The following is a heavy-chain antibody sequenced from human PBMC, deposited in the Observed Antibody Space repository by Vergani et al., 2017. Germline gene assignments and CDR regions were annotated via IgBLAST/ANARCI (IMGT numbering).Heavy chain of an antibody. CDR2: INHSGST. CDR1: GGSFSGYY. CDR3: ARLHWNDWYYYYYGMYV. Sequence: QVQLQQWGAGLLKTSETLSLTCAVYGGSFSGYYWSWIRKPPGKGLEWIGEINHSGSTNYNPSIKSRVTISVDTSKNQFSLKLSSVTAADTAVYYCARLHWNDWYYYYYGMYVWGQGPTVTVSS. V-gene: IGHV4-34*01. J-gene: IGHJ6*02. D-gene: IGHD1-1*01.